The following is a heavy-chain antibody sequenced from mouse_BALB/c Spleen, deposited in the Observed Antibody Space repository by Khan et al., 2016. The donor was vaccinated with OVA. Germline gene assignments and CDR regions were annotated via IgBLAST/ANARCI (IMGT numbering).Heavy chain of an antibody. Sequence: EVELVESGGDLVKPGGSLKLSSAASGFTFSTYGMSWVRQAPDKRLEWVATVSTGGSYTYYPDSVKGRFTISRDNAKNTLYLQMSGLRSEDTAMFYCTRLAYYYDSEGFAYWGQGTLVTVSA. CDR2: VSTGGSYT. CDR3: TRLAYYYDSEGFAY. V-gene: IGHV5-6*01. CDR1: GFTFSTYG. J-gene: IGHJ3*01. D-gene: IGHD1-1*01.